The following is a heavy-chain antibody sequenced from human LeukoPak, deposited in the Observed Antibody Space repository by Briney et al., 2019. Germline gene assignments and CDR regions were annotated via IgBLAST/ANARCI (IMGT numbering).Heavy chain of an antibody. CDR2: ISAYNGNT. Sequence: ASVKVSCKASGYTFTSYGISWVRQAPGQGLEWMGWISAYNGNTNYAQKLQGRVTMTTDTSTSTAYMELRNLRSDDTAVYYCAREGTYYDILTGYHLWLNYYYYGMDVWGQGTTVTVSS. CDR1: GYTFTSYG. J-gene: IGHJ6*02. V-gene: IGHV1-18*01. D-gene: IGHD3-9*01. CDR3: AREGTYYDILTGYHLWLNYYYYGMDV.